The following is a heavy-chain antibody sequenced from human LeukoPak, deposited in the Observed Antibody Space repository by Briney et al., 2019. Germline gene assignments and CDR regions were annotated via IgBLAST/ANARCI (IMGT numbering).Heavy chain of an antibody. V-gene: IGHV3-33*06. CDR2: IWYDGSNK. CDR3: AKEGARYCSGGSCPLFQH. J-gene: IGHJ1*01. Sequence: GGSLRLSCAASGFTFSSYGMHWVRQAPGKGLEWVAVIWYDGSNKYYADSVKGRFTISRDNSKNTLYLQMNSLIAEDTAVYYCAKEGARYCSGGSCPLFQHWGQGTLVTVSS. D-gene: IGHD2-15*01. CDR1: GFTFSSYG.